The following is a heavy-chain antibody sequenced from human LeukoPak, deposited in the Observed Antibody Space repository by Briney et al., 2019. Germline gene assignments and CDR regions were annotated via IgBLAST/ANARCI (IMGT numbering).Heavy chain of an antibody. CDR2: ISSSGSTI. J-gene: IGHJ3*02. CDR3: AKATLWFGELLMRGEDDAFDI. V-gene: IGHV3-48*03. CDR1: GFTFSSYE. Sequence: GGSLRLSCAASGFTFSSYEMNWVRQAPGKGLEWVSYISSSGSTIYYEDSVKGRFTISRDNAKNSLYLQMNSLRAEDTAVYYCAKATLWFGELLMRGEDDAFDIWGQGTMVTVSS. D-gene: IGHD3-10*01.